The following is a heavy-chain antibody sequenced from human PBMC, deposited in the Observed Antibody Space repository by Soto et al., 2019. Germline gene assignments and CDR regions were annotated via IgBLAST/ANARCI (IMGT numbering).Heavy chain of an antibody. D-gene: IGHD4-4*01. J-gene: IGHJ5*02. CDR2: INHSGST. CDR1: GGSFSGYY. Sequence: SETLSLTCAVYGGSFSGYYLSWMRQPPGKGLEWIGEINHSGSTNYNPSLKSRVTISVDTSKNQFSLKLSSVTAADTAVYYCARAETTVRYWFDPWGQGTLVTVYS. CDR3: ARAETTVRYWFDP. V-gene: IGHV4-34*01.